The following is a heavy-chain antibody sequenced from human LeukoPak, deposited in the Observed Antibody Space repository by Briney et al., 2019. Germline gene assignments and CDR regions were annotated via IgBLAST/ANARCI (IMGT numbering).Heavy chain of an antibody. Sequence: NSGGSLRLSCAASGFTLSSYAMSWVRQGPGKGLEWVSAISVSGNTYHADSVKGRFTISRDNAKNSLYLQMNSLRAEDAAVYYCARERDGYYGFDYWGQGTLVTVSS. CDR1: GFTLSSYA. V-gene: IGHV3-69-1*02. D-gene: IGHD5-24*01. CDR2: ISVSGNT. CDR3: ARERDGYYGFDY. J-gene: IGHJ4*02.